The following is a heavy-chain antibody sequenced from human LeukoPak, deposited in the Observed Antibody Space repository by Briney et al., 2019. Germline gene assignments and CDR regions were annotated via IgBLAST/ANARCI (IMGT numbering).Heavy chain of an antibody. V-gene: IGHV3-23*01. CDR3: ARDWPTIAAAGTIPEYFQH. J-gene: IGHJ1*01. D-gene: IGHD6-13*01. CDR1: GFTFSNYA. Sequence: GGSLRLSCAASGFTFSNYAMSWVRQAPGKGLEWVSAISGSGGSTYYADSVKGRFTISRDNAKNSLYLQMNSLRAEDTAVYYCARDWPTIAAAGTIPEYFQHWGQGTLVTVSS. CDR2: ISGSGGST.